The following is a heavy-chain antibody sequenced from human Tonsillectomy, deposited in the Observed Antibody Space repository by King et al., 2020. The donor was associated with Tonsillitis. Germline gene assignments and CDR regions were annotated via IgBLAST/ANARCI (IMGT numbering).Heavy chain of an antibody. CDR1: GGSISSSSYY. D-gene: IGHD7-27*01. CDR3: ARTGEPYYFDY. Sequence: QLQESGPGLVKPSETLSLTCTVSGGSISSSSYYWGWIRQPPGKGLEWIGSIYYSGSTYYNPSLKSRVTISVDTSKNQFSLKLSSVTAADTAVYYCARTGEPYYFDYWGQGPLVPVSS. J-gene: IGHJ4*02. V-gene: IGHV4-39*07. CDR2: IYYSGST.